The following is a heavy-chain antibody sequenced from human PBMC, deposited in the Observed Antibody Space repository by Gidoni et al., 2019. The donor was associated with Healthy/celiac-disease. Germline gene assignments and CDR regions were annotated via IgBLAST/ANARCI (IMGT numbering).Heavy chain of an antibody. CDR2: IYWNDDK. CDR3: AHSVMAAVLDP. V-gene: IGHV2-5*01. J-gene: IGHJ5*02. CDR1: GFSLSTSGVG. D-gene: IGHD6-25*01. Sequence: TLKASGPTLVKPTQPLTLTCPFSGFSLSTSGVGVGWIRQPPGKALEWLALIYWNDDKRYSPALKSRLTITKDTSKNQVVLTMTNMDPVDTATYYCAHSVMAAVLDPWGQGTLVTVSS.